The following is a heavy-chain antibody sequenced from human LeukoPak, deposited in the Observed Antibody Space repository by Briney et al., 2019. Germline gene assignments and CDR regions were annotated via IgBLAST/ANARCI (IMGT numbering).Heavy chain of an antibody. CDR1: GFTFNTYG. CDR3: ARGDSGSYS. D-gene: IGHD1-26*01. J-gene: IGHJ4*02. V-gene: IGHV3-21*06. Sequence: GGSLRLSCSASGFTFNTYGMHWVRQAPGKGLEWVSSISSSSSYIYYADSVMGRFTISRDNAKNSLYLQMNSLRAEDTAVYYCARGDSGSYSWGQGTLVTVSS. CDR2: ISSSSSYI.